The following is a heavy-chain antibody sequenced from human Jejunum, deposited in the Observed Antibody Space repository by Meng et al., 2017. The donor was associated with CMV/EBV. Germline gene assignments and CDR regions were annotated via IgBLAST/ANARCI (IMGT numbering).Heavy chain of an antibody. V-gene: IGHV4-39*07. J-gene: IGHJ1*01. CDR1: GGSISSRSYY. CDR2: IYYSGST. CDR3: LRGSGGSV. D-gene: IGHD3-10*01. Sequence: QPPLQESGPGLVKPSETLSLTCTVSGGSISSRSYYWGWIRQPPGKGLEWIGSIYYSGSTYYNPSLKSRVTISVDTSKNQFFLKLSSVTAADTAVYHCLRGSGGSVWGQGTLVTVSS.